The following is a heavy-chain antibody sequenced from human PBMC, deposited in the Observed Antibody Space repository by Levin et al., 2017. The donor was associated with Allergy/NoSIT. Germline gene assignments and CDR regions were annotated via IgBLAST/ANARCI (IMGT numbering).Heavy chain of an antibody. Sequence: LSLTCAASGFTFSHYTLHWVRQTPGKGLEWVAILSYDGNIEHYAGSVRGRATISRDNSKNTLYLELNSLGTEDTAVYYCATGVDVSGWYSCDYWGQGTLVTVSS. CDR3: ATGVDVSGWYSCDY. CDR1: GFTFSHYT. V-gene: IGHV3-30-3*01. J-gene: IGHJ4*02. CDR2: LSYDGNIE. D-gene: IGHD6-19*01.